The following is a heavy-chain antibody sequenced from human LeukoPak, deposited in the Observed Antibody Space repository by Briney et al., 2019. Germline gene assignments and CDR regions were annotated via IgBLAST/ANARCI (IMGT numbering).Heavy chain of an antibody. CDR3: ARRALGGVQYWYFDL. V-gene: IGHV4-59*08. CDR2: IYYSGST. Sequence: SETLSLTCTVSGGSISSYYWSWIRQPPGKGLEWIGYIYYSGSTNYNPSLKSRVTISLDTSKNQFSLTLSSVTAADTAVYYCARRALGGVQYWYFDLWGRGTRVTVSS. D-gene: IGHD3-16*01. CDR1: GGSISSYY. J-gene: IGHJ2*01.